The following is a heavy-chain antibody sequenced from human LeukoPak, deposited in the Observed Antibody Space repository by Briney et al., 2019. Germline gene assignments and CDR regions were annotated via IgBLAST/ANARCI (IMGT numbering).Heavy chain of an antibody. V-gene: IGHV3-33*01. CDR3: ARAYYDFWSGFRSYMDV. CDR2: IWYDGSNK. Sequence: GGSLRLSCAAPGFTFSSYGMHWVRQAPGKGLEWVAVIWYDGSNKYYADSVKGRFTISRDNSKNTLYLQMNSLSAEDTAVYYCARAYYDFWSGFRSYMDVWGKGTTVTVSS. J-gene: IGHJ6*03. CDR1: GFTFSSYG. D-gene: IGHD3-3*01.